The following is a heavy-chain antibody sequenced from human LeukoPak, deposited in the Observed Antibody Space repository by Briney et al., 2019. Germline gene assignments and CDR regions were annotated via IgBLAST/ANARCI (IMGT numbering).Heavy chain of an antibody. CDR3: ARHSQQQLLTPFDY. CDR1: GGSISSSSYY. CDR2: IYYSGST. D-gene: IGHD6-13*01. V-gene: IGHV4-39*01. J-gene: IGHJ4*02. Sequence: SETLSLTCTVSGGSISSSSYYWGWIRQPPGKGLEWIGSIYYSGSTYCNPSHKSRVTISVDTSKNQFSLKLSSVTAADTAVYYCARHSQQQLLTPFDYWGQGTLVTVAS.